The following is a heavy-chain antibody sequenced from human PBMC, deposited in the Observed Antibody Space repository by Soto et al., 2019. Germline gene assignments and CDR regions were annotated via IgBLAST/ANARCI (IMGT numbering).Heavy chain of an antibody. CDR1: GGSINSGGSN. D-gene: IGHD3-10*01. V-gene: IGHV4-31*03. J-gene: IGHJ4*02. CDR2: ITYRGTT. CDR3: ARDSGESLRFFDY. Sequence: LSLTCTVSGGSINSGGSNWNWIRQRPGEGLEWIGYITYRGTTYSIPSLKSRVTMSVDTSKNQFSLKLSSVSAADTAVYYCARDSGESLRFFDYWGQGAPVTVSS.